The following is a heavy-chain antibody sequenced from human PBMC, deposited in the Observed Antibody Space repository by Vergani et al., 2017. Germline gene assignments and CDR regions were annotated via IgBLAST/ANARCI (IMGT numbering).Heavy chain of an antibody. CDR3: ARLTAVAASYFDY. J-gene: IGHJ4*02. V-gene: IGHV4-59*12. CDR1: GGSISSYY. Sequence: QVQLQESGPGLVKPSETLSLTCTVSGGSISSYYWTWIRQPPGKGLEWIGYIYYSGSTRYNPSLKSRVTISVDTSKNQFSLKLSSVTAADTAVYYCARLTAVAASYFDYWGQGTLVT. CDR2: IYYSGST. D-gene: IGHD6-19*01.